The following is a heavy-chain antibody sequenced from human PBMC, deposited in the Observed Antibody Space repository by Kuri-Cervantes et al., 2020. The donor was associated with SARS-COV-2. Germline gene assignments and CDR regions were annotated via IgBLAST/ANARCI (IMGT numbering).Heavy chain of an antibody. J-gene: IGHJ6*02. CDR1: GYTFSDYY. CDR2: INPNSGGT. CDR3: ARGMVRGLIQSYYYGMDV. V-gene: IGHV1-2*04. Sequence: ASVKVSCKVSGYTFSDYYMYWVRQAPGQGLEWMGWINPNSGGTNYAQKFQGWVTMTRDTSSTGCMELGRLRSDDTAVYYCARGMVRGLIQSYYYGMDVWGQGTTVTVSS. D-gene: IGHD3-10*01.